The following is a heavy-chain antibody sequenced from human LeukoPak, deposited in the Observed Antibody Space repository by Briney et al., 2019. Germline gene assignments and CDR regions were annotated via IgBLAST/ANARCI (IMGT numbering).Heavy chain of an antibody. D-gene: IGHD4/OR15-4a*01. V-gene: IGHV4-31*03. CDR2: IFYSGST. CDR3: ARVPMVAAHFDY. Sequence: SQTLSLTCTVSGGSIKTGACYWSWIRQHPGKGLEWIGYIFYSGSTYYSPSLKSRVTISIDTSKNQFSLNLSSVTAADTALYYCARVPMVAAHFDYWGQGSLVTVSS. J-gene: IGHJ4*02. CDR1: GGSIKTGACY.